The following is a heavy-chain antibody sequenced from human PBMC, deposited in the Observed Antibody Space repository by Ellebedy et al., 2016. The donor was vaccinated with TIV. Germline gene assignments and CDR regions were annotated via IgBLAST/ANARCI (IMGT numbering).Heavy chain of an antibody. CDR3: ATGGYNEISNSEYFHH. D-gene: IGHD1-14*01. J-gene: IGHJ1*01. V-gene: IGHV3-30*03. CDR1: GFTFRDYW. CDR2: ISHDGRSQ. Sequence: GESLKISXAASGFTFRDYWMHWVREAPGKGLEWVAVISHDGRSQYHADSVTGRFTISRDNSKNTLYLQLDSLRAEDTAVYYCATGGYNEISNSEYFHHWGQGTLVTVSS.